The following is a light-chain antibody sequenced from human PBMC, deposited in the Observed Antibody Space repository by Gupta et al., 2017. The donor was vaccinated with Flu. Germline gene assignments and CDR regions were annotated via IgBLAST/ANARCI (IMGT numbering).Light chain of an antibody. J-gene: IGLJ3*02. Sequence: HSAPTQPASVSGSPGQSITISCTGSSSAIGSSYLVSWFQQHTLRAPKLIIYEATKQPSGVSSRFSGSKAGNTASLTISGLQTEDEADYYCASYAGGGTWVFGGGTKLTVL. CDR2: EAT. V-gene: IGLV2-23*01. CDR3: ASYAGGGTWV. CDR1: SSAIGSSYL.